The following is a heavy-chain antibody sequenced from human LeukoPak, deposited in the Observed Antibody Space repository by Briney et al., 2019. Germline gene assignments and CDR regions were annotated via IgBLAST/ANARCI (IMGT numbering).Heavy chain of an antibody. CDR1: GYTFTSYY. CDR3: ATDSRNNYYDSSCFDY. J-gene: IGHJ4*02. V-gene: IGHV1-46*01. CDR2: INPSGGST. Sequence: ASVKVSCKASGYTFTSYYMHWVRQAPGQGLEWMGIINPSGGSTSYAQKFQGRVTMTRDTSTSTVYMELSSLRSEDTAVYYCATDSRNNYYDSSCFDYWGEGTQVTVSS. D-gene: IGHD3-22*01.